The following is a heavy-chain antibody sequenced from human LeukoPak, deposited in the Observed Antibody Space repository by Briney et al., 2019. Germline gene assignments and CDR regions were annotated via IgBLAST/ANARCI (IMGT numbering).Heavy chain of an antibody. J-gene: IGHJ6*04. CDR3: ATSLTALES. CDR2: ISPTGGAT. CDR1: GFTISNHD. V-gene: IGHV3-48*03. D-gene: IGHD1-20*01. Sequence: GGSLRLSCAASGFTISNHDMNWVRRAPGKGLEWLALISPTGGATHYADPVNGRFTISRDNAENSLYLQLSSLRDEDTAVYYCATSLTALESWGKGTTVTVSS.